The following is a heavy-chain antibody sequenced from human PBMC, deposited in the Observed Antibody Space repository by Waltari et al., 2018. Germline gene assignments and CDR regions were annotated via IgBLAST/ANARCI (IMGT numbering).Heavy chain of an antibody. D-gene: IGHD3-10*01. CDR2: IYSNGRT. Sequence: EVQLVESGGGLIQPGGSLRLSCAASGFTVSSNYMNWVRQAPGKGLEWVSVIYSNGRTYYADSGNGRFTISRDNSKNTLYLQMNSLRAEDTAVYYCARDATYYYGSGSVRDAFDIWGQGTMVTVSS. CDR1: GFTVSSNY. J-gene: IGHJ3*02. V-gene: IGHV3-53*01. CDR3: ARDATYYYGSGSVRDAFDI.